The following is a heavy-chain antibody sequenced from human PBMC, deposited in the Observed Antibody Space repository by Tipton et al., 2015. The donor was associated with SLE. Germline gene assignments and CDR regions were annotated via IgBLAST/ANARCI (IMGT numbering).Heavy chain of an antibody. D-gene: IGHD2-15*01. CDR3: ARGRYCSGGSCYSGDAFDI. CDR1: GGSISSSSYY. CDR2: IYYSGST. J-gene: IGHJ3*02. Sequence: TLSLTCTVSGGSISSSSYYWGWIRQPPGKGLEWIGSIYYSGSTYYNPSLKSRVTISVDTSKNQFSLKLSSVTAADMAVYYCARGRYCSGGSCYSGDAFDIWGQGTMVTVSS. V-gene: IGHV4-39*07.